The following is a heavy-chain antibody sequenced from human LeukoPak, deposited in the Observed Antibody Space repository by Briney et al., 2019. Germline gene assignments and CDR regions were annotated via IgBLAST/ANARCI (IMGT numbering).Heavy chain of an antibody. V-gene: IGHV3-21*01. CDR2: ISSSSSYI. CDR3: ARSRSSGWSEDY. J-gene: IGHJ4*02. D-gene: IGHD6-19*01. Sequence: PGGSLRLSCAASGFTFSSYNMNWVRQAPGKGLEWVSSISSSSSYIYYADSVRGRFTISRDNAKNSLYLQMNSLRAEDTGVYYCARSRSSGWSEDYWGQGTLVTVSS. CDR1: GFTFSSYN.